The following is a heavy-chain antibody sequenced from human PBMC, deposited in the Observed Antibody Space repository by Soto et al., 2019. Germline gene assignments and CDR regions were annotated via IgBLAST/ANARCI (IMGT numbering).Heavy chain of an antibody. D-gene: IGHD3-16*01. CDR2: VYSGGST. V-gene: IGHV3-66*01. J-gene: IGHJ4*02. CDR3: AGGGTYTSAFFY. Sequence: EVQLVESGGGLVQPGGSLRLSCAASGFTVSSKYMSWVRQAPGKGLEWVSVVYSGGSTNNADSVKGRSTISRDNSKNTLFLQMESLRAEDTAVYYCAGGGTYTSAFFYWGQGTLVTVSS. CDR1: GFTVSSKY.